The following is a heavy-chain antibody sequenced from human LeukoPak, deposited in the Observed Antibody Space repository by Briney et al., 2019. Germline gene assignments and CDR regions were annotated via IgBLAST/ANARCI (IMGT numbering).Heavy chain of an antibody. J-gene: IGHJ4*02. Sequence: GASVKVSCKASGYTFTGYYMHWVRQAPGQGLEWMGWINPNSGGTNYAQKFQGRVTMTRDTSISTAYMELSRLRSDDTAVYYCARSDGFGELSSDYWGQGTLVTVSS. CDR2: INPNSGGT. CDR1: GYTFTGYY. D-gene: IGHD3-10*01. V-gene: IGHV1-2*02. CDR3: ARSDGFGELSSDY.